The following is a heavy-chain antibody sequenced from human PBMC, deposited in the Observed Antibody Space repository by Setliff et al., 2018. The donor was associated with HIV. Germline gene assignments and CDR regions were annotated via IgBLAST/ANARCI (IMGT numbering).Heavy chain of an antibody. Sequence: GGSLRLSCAASGFTFSNYAMHWVRQAPVKGLEWVAVISYDGSDKYYADSVKGRFTSSRDNSNNTVYLQMHSRRAEDTAVYDCATLSSYWHRDYWGQGTLFTVSS. D-gene: IGHD2-15*01. CDR2: ISYDGSDK. V-gene: IGHV3-30*04. CDR3: ATLSSYWHRDY. CDR1: GFTFSNYA. J-gene: IGHJ4*02.